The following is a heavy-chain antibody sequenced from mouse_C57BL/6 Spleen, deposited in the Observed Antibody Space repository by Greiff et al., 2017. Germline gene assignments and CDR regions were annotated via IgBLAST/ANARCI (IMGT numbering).Heavy chain of an antibody. J-gene: IGHJ2*01. CDR2: IDPEDGDT. Sequence: VHVKQSGAELVRPGASVKLSCTASGSTIKDYYMHWVKQRPEQGLEWIGRIDPEDGDTKYAPTFQGKATMTADTSSNTAYLQLSSLTSEDTAVYYCTTQSCYFDYWGQGTTLTVSS. CDR3: TTQSCYFDY. V-gene: IGHV14-1*01. CDR1: GSTIKDYY.